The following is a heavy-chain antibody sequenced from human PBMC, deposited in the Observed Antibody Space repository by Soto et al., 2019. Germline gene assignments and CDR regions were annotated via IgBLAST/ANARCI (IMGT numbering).Heavy chain of an antibody. D-gene: IGHD3-10*01. V-gene: IGHV3-74*01. CDR3: GRGASGSYRLDY. Sequence: EVQLVESGGGLVQPGGSLRLSCAASGFTFSSYWMHWVRQAPGKGLVWVSRINSDGSSTNYADSVKGQFTISRDNAKNTLYVQINSLRAEDTAVYYCGRGASGSYRLDYWGQGTLVTVSS. CDR1: GFTFSSYW. CDR2: INSDGSST. J-gene: IGHJ4*02.